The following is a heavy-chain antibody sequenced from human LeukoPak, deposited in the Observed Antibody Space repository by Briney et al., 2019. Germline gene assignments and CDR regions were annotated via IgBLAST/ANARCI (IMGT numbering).Heavy chain of an antibody. Sequence: ASVKVSCKASGYTFTSYYMHWVRQAPGQGLEWMGIINPSGGSTSYAQKFQGRVTMTRDTSTSTVYMELSSLRSEDTAVYYCARGGSSHYYYYYYMDVWGKGTTVTVSS. CDR2: INPSGGST. CDR3: ARGGSSHYYYYYYMDV. D-gene: IGHD1-26*01. J-gene: IGHJ6*03. CDR1: GYTFTSYY. V-gene: IGHV1-46*01.